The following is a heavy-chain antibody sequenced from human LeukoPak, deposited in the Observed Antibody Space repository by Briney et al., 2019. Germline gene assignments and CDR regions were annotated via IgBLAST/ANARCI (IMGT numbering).Heavy chain of an antibody. J-gene: IGHJ6*03. CDR2: ISTSGGTI. CDR3: ARDNSYYYYYMDV. Sequence: GGSLRLSCAASGFTFSSYSMNWVRQAPGKGLEWVSYISTSGGTIYYADSVKGRFTISRDNAKNSLYLQMNSLRAEDTAVYYCARDNSYYYYYMDVWGKGTTVTVSS. D-gene: IGHD4-23*01. CDR1: GFTFSSYS. V-gene: IGHV3-48*04.